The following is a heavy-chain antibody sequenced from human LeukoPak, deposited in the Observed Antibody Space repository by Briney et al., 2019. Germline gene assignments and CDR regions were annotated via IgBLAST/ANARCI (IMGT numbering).Heavy chain of an antibody. V-gene: IGHV3-23*01. Sequence: GGSLRLSCAASGFTFSSHSMNWVRQAPGKGLEWVSAISGSGGSTYYADSVKGRFTISRDNSKNTLYLQMNSLRAEDTAVYYCAKGYDPLDYWGQGTLVTVSS. CDR2: ISGSGGST. CDR3: AKGYDPLDY. CDR1: GFTFSSHS. J-gene: IGHJ4*02. D-gene: IGHD3-3*01.